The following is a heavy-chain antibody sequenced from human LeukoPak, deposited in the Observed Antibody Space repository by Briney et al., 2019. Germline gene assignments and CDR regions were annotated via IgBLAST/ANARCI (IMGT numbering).Heavy chain of an antibody. J-gene: IGHJ4*02. CDR2: IKQDGSEK. V-gene: IGHV3-7*03. CDR3: ARHQRRLDY. Sequence: GGSLRLSCAASGFTFSTYWMSWVRQAPGKGLEWVANIKQDGSEKYYVDSVKGRFTIPRDNSKNSLYLQVNSLRAEDTAVYYCARHQRRLDYWGQGTLVTVSS. D-gene: IGHD6-25*01. CDR1: GFTFSTYW.